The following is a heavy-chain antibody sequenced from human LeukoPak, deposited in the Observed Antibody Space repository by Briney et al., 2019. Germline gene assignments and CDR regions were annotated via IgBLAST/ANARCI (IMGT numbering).Heavy chain of an antibody. CDR1: GGSISSYY. V-gene: IGHV4-59*08. CDR2: IYYSGST. D-gene: IGHD5-18*01. Sequence: SETLSLTCTVSGGSISSYYWSWIRQPPGKGLEWIGYIYYSGSTYYNPSLKSRVTISVDTSKNQFSLKLSSVTAADTAVYYCARGGTAMTGGYFDYWGQGTLVTVSS. J-gene: IGHJ4*02. CDR3: ARGGTAMTGGYFDY.